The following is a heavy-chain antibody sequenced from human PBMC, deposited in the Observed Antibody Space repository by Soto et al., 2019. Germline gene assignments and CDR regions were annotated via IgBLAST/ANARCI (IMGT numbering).Heavy chain of an antibody. V-gene: IGHV4-34*01. CDR1: SLTDYW. J-gene: IGHJ4*02. CDR3: ARHAVHRSGFTDY. CDR2: INHSGKT. Sequence: SLTDYWWTWILQTPGKGLEWIGEINHSGKTNHNPSLKSRVTISVDTSKNQFSLKLSSVTAADTAVYYCARHAVHRSGFTDYWGQGTLVTVSS. D-gene: IGHD6-19*01.